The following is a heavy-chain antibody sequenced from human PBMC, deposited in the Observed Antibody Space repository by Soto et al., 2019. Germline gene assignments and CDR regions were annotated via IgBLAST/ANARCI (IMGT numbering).Heavy chain of an antibody. CDR3: GRVPDY. D-gene: IGHD2-2*01. CDR1: GGAIPRSYYY. CDR2: IYYSGST. J-gene: IGHJ4*02. V-gene: IGHV4-39*07. Sequence: LPETLSLTCAGSGGAIPRSYYYCGRICKRPKKELESIGTIYYSGSTYYNPSIKRRVTISVATSKNQFSLKLSSVTAADTAVYDCGRVPDYCGQGIPVTVSS.